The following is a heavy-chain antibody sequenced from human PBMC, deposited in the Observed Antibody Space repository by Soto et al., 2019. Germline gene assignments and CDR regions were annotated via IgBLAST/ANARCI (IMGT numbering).Heavy chain of an antibody. CDR2: INHSGST. V-gene: IGHV4-34*01. J-gene: IGHJ3*02. CDR3: ARGGLIYDAFDI. CDR1: GGSFSGYY. Sequence: SETLSLTCAVYGGSFSGYYWSWIRQPPGKGLEWIGEINHSGSTNYNPSLKSRVTISVDTSKNQFSLKLSSVTAADTAVYYCARGGLIYDAFDIWGQGTMVT. D-gene: IGHD3-16*02.